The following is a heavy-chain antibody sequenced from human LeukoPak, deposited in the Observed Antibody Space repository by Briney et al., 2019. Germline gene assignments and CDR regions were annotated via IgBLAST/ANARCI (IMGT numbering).Heavy chain of an antibody. Sequence: PSETLSLTCSVSGGSITRTTYHWGWIRQPPGKGLEWIGSMHYTGSGNYNPFLKSRVTISVDTSKNQFSLKLSSVTAADTAVYYCARRRVLTMIVVAKRGYFDYWGQGTLVTVSS. V-gene: IGHV4-39*07. CDR2: MHYTGSG. CDR1: GGSITRTTYH. CDR3: ARRRVLTMIVVAKRGYFDY. J-gene: IGHJ4*02. D-gene: IGHD3-22*01.